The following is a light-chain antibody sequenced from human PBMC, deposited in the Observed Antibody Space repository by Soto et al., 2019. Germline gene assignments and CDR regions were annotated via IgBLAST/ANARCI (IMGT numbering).Light chain of an antibody. V-gene: IGKV4-1*01. Sequence: DIVMTQSPDSLAVSLGERATINCKSSQSVFKSSDNKNYLAWYQQKPGQSPKLLIYLASTRESGVPDRFSGSGSGTDFTLTISGLQAEDVADYYCQQYHSPPVTFGGGTKVEIK. CDR1: QSVFKSSDNKNY. J-gene: IGKJ4*01. CDR3: QQYHSPPVT. CDR2: LAS.